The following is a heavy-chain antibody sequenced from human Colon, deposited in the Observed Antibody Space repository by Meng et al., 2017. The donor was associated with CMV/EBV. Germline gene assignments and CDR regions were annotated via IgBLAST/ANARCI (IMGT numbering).Heavy chain of an antibody. Sequence: GESLKISCAASGFSFSNYEVNWVRQAPGKGLEWVAYISRSGDIIYYADSVKGRFTVSRDNANNSLFVQMNSLRGEDTGVYYCARIMFCSDTSCYSHYGMDVRGQGTTVTVSS. D-gene: IGHD2-2*02. V-gene: IGHV3-48*03. CDR3: ARIMFCSDTSCYSHYGMDV. J-gene: IGHJ6*02. CDR2: ISRSGDII. CDR1: GFSFSNYE.